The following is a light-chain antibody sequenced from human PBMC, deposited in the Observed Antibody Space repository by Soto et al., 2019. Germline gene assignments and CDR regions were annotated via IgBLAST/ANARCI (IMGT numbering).Light chain of an antibody. CDR3: QQRSDWPS. V-gene: IGKV3-11*01. Sequence: VLTQSPATLSLSPGDRATLSCWASQSVGNYLAWYQHKLGQAPRLLIYDASSRAPGIPARFSGSGSGTDFTLTISSLEPEYVAVYYCQQRSDWPSFGQGTKLEIK. CDR1: QSVGNY. J-gene: IGKJ2*01. CDR2: DAS.